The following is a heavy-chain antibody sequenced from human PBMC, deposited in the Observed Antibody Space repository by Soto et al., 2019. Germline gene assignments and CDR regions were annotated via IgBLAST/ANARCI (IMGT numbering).Heavy chain of an antibody. CDR2: MSNSGDLT. J-gene: IGHJ4*02. CDR3: AKADERTNGWYYFDY. V-gene: IGHV3-23*01. Sequence: GGSLRLSCAASGFSFRTYAMGWVRQAPGKGLEWVSVMSNSGDLTYYADSVKGRFTISRDNSENTLYLQMSSLRAEDAAIYYCAKADERTNGWYYFDYWGQGTLVPVSS. CDR1: GFSFRTYA. D-gene: IGHD6-19*01.